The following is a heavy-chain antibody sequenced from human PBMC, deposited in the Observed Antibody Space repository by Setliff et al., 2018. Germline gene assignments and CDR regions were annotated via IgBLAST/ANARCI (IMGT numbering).Heavy chain of an antibody. CDR2: TTPNFGTT. CDR1: GGTFSSYG. Sequence: GASVKVSCKASGGTFSSYGISWVRQAPGQGLEWLGGTTPNFGTTNYAQEFQGRVTIITDESTSTAYMELSSLRFEDTAVYYCAREGVDTRSSTDYRYYMDVWGKGTTVTVSS. J-gene: IGHJ6*03. V-gene: IGHV1-69*05. D-gene: IGHD5-18*01. CDR3: AREGVDTRSSTDYRYYMDV.